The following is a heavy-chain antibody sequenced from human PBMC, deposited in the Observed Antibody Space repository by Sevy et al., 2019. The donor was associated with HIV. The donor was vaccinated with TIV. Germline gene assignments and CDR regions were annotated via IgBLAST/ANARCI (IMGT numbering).Heavy chain of an antibody. J-gene: IGHJ4*02. V-gene: IGHV3-15*01. CDR3: CIAPYCCSTSCYLYYFDY. D-gene: IGHD2-2*01. Sequence: GGSLRLSCAASGFTFSNAWMSWVRQAPGKGLEWDGRIKSKTDGGTSDYAAPVKGRFTISRDDSKNTLYLQMNSLKTEDTAVYYCCIAPYCCSTSCYLYYFDYWGQGTLVTVSS. CDR1: GFTFSNAW. CDR2: IKSKTDGGTS.